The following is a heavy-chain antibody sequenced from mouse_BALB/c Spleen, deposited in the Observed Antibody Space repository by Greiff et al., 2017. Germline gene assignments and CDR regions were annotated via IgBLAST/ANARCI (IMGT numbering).Heavy chain of an antibody. V-gene: IGHV5-17*02. CDR3: ARSYDYDVGFAY. D-gene: IGHD2-4*01. CDR1: GFTFSSFG. Sequence: DVHLVESGGGLVQPGGSRKLSCAASGFTFSSFGMHWVRQAPEKGLEWVAYISSGSSTIYYADTVKGRFTISRDNPKNTLFLQMTSLRSEDTAMYYCARSYDYDVGFAYWGQGTLVTVSA. CDR2: ISSGSSTI. J-gene: IGHJ3*01.